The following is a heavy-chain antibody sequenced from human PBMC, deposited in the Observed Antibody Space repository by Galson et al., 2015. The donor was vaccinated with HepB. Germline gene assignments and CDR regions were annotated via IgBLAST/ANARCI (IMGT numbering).Heavy chain of an antibody. D-gene: IGHD2-15*01. Sequence: SVKDSCKVSGSTLHDLSMHWARQAPGKGLEWMGGFEPEGGETIYAQGFRGRVNMTEDPSTDTAYMELSSLISEDMAVFYCANGGPTYSGSSCYLLAGVYYCCGMDVWGQGTTVTVSS. V-gene: IGHV1-24*01. J-gene: IGHJ6*02. CDR3: ANGGPTYSGSSCYLLAGVYYCCGMDV. CDR2: FEPEGGET. CDR1: GSTLHDLS.